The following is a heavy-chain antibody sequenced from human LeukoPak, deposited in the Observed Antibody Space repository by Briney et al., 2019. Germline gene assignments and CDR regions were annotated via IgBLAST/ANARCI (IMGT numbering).Heavy chain of an antibody. V-gene: IGHV4-59*01. Sequence: SETLSLTCSVSGCSISSYYWSWIRQPPGKGLEWIGYIYYSGYTNYNPSLKSRVTMSVDTSKNQFSLQLSSVTAADTAVYYCARGQAVAGVWGQGTLVTVSS. CDR2: IYYSGYT. CDR1: GCSISSYY. J-gene: IGHJ4*02. D-gene: IGHD6-19*01. CDR3: ARGQAVAGV.